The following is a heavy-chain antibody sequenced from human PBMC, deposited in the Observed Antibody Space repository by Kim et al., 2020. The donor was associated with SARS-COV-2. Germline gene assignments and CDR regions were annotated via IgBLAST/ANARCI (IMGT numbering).Heavy chain of an antibody. V-gene: IGHV3-48*03. CDR3: ASHLGRGDFWSGYYWSPSWRARAKNWFDP. D-gene: IGHD3-3*01. Sequence: GGSLRLSCAASGFTFSSYEMNWVRQAPGKGLEWVSYISSSGSTIYYADSVKGRFTISRDNAKNSLYLQMNSLRAEDTAVYYCASHLGRGDFWSGYYWSPSWRARAKNWFDPWGQGTLVTVSS. CDR2: ISSSGSTI. J-gene: IGHJ5*02. CDR1: GFTFSSYE.